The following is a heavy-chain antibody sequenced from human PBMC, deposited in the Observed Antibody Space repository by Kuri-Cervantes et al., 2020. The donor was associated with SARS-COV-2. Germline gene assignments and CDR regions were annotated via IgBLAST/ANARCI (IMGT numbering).Heavy chain of an antibody. CDR3: ASSESPGVVSPNWFDP. J-gene: IGHJ5*02. D-gene: IGHD3-3*01. V-gene: IGHV1-69*13. CDR1: GGTFSSYA. CDR2: IIPIFGTA. Sequence: SVKVSCKASGGTFSSYAISWVRQAPGQGLEWMGGIIPIFGTANYAQKFQGRVTITADESTSTAYMELSSLRSEDTAVYYCASSESPGVVSPNWFDPWGQGTLVTVSS.